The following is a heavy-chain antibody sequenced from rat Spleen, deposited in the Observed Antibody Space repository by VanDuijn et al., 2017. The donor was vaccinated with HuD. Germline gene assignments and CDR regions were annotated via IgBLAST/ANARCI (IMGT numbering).Heavy chain of an antibody. Sequence: EVQLVESGGGLVQPGRSLKLSCAASGFTFSNYGMAWVRQTPTKGLEWVASISTGGSTYYPDSVKGRFTISRDNAKSTLYLQMNSLRSEDTATYYCTSLYDGSHYYPFTYWGQGTLVTVSS. CDR3: TSLYDGSHYYPFTY. D-gene: IGHD1-12*02. CDR2: ISTGGST. CDR1: GFTFSNYG. J-gene: IGHJ3*01. V-gene: IGHV5S13*01.